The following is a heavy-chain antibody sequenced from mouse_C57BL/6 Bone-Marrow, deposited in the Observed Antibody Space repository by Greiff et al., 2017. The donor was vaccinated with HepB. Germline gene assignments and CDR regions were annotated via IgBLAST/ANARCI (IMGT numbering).Heavy chain of an antibody. CDR2: IDPENGDT. D-gene: IGHD3-2*01. Sequence: EVKLMESGAELVRPGASVKLSCTASGFNIKDDYMHWVKQRPEQGLEWIGWIDPENGDTEYASKFQGKATITADTSSNTAYLQLSSLTSEDTAVYYCTTCSTAPPWFAYWGQGTLVTVSA. V-gene: IGHV14-4*01. CDR1: GFNIKDDY. CDR3: TTCSTAPPWFAY. J-gene: IGHJ3*01.